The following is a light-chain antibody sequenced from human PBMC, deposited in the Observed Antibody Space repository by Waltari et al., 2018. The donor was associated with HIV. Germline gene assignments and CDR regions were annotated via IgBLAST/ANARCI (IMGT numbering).Light chain of an antibody. CDR1: NIATKS. V-gene: IGLV3-21*04. CDR2: YDN. J-gene: IGLJ3*02. Sequence: SYVLTQPPSVSVAPGKTARITCGGNNIATKSVHWYQQKPGQAPVLVIYYDNHRPSGIPERFSGSNSGNTATLTISRVEAGDEADYYCQVWDSSSDHWVFGGGTQLTVL. CDR3: QVWDSSSDHWV.